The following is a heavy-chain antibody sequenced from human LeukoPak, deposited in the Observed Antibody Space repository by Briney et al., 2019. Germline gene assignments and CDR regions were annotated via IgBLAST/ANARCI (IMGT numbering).Heavy chain of an antibody. D-gene: IGHD3-22*01. V-gene: IGHV4-34*01. CDR3: ARHGPYYYDSSGYYYFDY. J-gene: IGHJ4*02. Sequence: SETLSLTCTVSGGSISSYYWSWIRQPPGKGLEWIGEINHSGSTNYNPSLKSRVTISVDTSKNQFSLKLSSVTAADTAVYYCARHGPYYYDSSGYYYFDYWGQGTLVTVSS. CDR2: INHSGST. CDR1: GGSISSYY.